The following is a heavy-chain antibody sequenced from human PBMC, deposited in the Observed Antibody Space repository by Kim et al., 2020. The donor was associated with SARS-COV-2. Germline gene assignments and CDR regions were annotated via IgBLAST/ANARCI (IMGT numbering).Heavy chain of an antibody. CDR2: FGTA. CDR3: ARDFPFDI. V-gene: IGHV1-69*01. J-gene: IGHJ3*02. Sequence: FGTANYAQKFQGRVTITADESTSPAYMELSSLRSEDTAVYYCARDFPFDIWGQGTMVTVSS.